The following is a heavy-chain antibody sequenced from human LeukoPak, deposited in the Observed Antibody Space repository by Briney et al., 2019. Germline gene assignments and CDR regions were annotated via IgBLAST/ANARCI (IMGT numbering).Heavy chain of an antibody. CDR2: IYYSAST. D-gene: IGHD3-9*01. CDR1: GGSISSYY. CDR3: ASVNYDILTGYYFDY. J-gene: IGHJ4*02. Sequence: SETLSLTCTVSGGSISSYYWSWIRQPPGKGLEWIGYIYYSASTNYNPSLKSRVTISVDTSKNQFSLKLSSVTAADTAVYYCASVNYDILTGYYFDYWGQGTLVTVSS. V-gene: IGHV4-59*01.